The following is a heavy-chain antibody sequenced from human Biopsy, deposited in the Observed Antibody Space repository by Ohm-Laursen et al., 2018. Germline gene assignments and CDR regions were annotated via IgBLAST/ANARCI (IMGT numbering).Heavy chain of an antibody. Sequence: GASVKVSCKASGYNFGNYYINWVRQVPGQGLEWLGVLNPVAEATIYAQKFQDRITLTRDTSTNTVYMDLTSLSFEDTAVYYCARESPLRLGVCGAIRCFKEVFGMEVWGQGTTVIVSS. V-gene: IGHV1-46*01. CDR1: GYNFGNYY. D-gene: IGHD2-21*01. J-gene: IGHJ6*02. CDR3: ARESPLRLGVCGAIRCFKEVFGMEV. CDR2: LNPVAEAT.